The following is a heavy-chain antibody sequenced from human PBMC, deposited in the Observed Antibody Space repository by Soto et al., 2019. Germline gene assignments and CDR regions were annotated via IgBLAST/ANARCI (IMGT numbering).Heavy chain of an antibody. V-gene: IGHV1-18*01. J-gene: IGHJ5*02. CDR3: ARVVPGAEAWFGP. Sequence: EEVSCKTPGSTFSNYGITSVRQPPGQPLEWLGWISLYSDGTNYAQKFQGRVSMTTDTSTTTAYMELRSLRSDDTAVYYCARVVPGAEAWFGPWGQGTLVTVSS. CDR1: GSTFSNYG. D-gene: IGHD2-2*01. CDR2: ISLYSDGT.